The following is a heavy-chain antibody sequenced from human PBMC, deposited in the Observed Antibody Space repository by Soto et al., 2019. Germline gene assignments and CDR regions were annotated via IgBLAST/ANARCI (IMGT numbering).Heavy chain of an antibody. CDR2: IYYSGGT. J-gene: IGHJ4*02. V-gene: IGHV4-39*01. D-gene: IGHD1-26*01. CDR1: GGSISSSSYY. CDR3: ARPSGSYLYYFDY. Sequence: QLQLQESGPGLVKPSETLSLTCTVSGGSISSSSYYWGWIRQPPGKGLEWIGSIYYSGGTYYNPSLKSRVTISVDTSKNQFSLKLRSVAAADTAVYYCARPSGSYLYYFDYWGQGTLVTVSS.